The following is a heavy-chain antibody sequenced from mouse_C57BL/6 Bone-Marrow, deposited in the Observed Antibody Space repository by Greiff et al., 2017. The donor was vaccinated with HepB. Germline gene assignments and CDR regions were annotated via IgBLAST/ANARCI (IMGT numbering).Heavy chain of an antibody. J-gene: IGHJ1*03. CDR3: ARRSLYYGSSYRYFDV. V-gene: IGHV1-19*01. CDR1: GYTFTDYY. Sequence: VQLKQSGPVLVKPGASVKMSCKASGYTFTDYYMNWVKQSHGKSLEWIGVINPYNGGTSYNQKFKGKATLTVDKSSSTAYMELNSLTSEDSAVYYCARRSLYYGSSYRYFDVWGTGTTVTVSS. D-gene: IGHD1-1*01. CDR2: INPYNGGT.